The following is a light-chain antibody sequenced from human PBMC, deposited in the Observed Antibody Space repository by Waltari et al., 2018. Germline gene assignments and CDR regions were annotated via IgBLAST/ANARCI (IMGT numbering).Light chain of an antibody. CDR2: AAS. CDR1: QSITTY. Sequence: DIQMTQSPSSLSASVGDRVTITCRASQSITTYLNWYQQKPGKAPKLLIYAASSLQSGVPSRCSGRGSGIHFTLSISSLQPEDFATYYCQQSYSTPRTCGQGTKLEIK. V-gene: IGKV1-39*01. J-gene: IGKJ2*01. CDR3: QQSYSTPRT.